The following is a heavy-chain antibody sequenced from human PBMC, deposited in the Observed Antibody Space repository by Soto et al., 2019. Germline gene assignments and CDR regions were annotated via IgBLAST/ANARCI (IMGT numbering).Heavy chain of an antibody. Sequence: PSETLCLTCTVSGGSISSYYWSWIRQPPGKGLEWIGYIYYSGSTNYNPSLKSRVTISVDTSKNQFSLKLSSVTAADTAVYYCARTYYDILTGSTNWFDPWGQGTLVTXSS. CDR2: IYYSGST. CDR3: ARTYYDILTGSTNWFDP. CDR1: GGSISSYY. J-gene: IGHJ5*02. V-gene: IGHV4-59*01. D-gene: IGHD3-9*01.